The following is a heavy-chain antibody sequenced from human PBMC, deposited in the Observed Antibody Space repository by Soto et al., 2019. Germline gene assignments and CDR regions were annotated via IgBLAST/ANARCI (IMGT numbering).Heavy chain of an antibody. D-gene: IGHD3-10*01. J-gene: IGHJ6*02. Sequence: EVQLLESGGGLVQPGGSLRLSCAASGFTFSSDAMSWVRQAPGKGLEWVSAISGSGGSTYYADSVKGRFTISRDNSKNTLYLQMNSLRAEDTAVYYCAKAMVRGVISGMDVWGQGTTVTVSS. V-gene: IGHV3-23*01. CDR3: AKAMVRGVISGMDV. CDR1: GFTFSSDA. CDR2: ISGSGGST.